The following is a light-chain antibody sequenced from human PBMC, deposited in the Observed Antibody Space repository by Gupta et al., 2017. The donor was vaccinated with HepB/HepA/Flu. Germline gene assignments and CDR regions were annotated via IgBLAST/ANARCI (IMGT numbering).Light chain of an antibody. CDR2: DAS. V-gene: IGKV3-15*01. CDR1: QSVRRN. Sequence: EMVMTQSPAILSVSPGERATLSCRTSQSVRRNLAWYQQKPCQSPRLLIYDASTRATGVPGRFSGSGSGTDFTLTINSLRSEDFALYYCQLYNTWPPGTFGQGTKVEIK. J-gene: IGKJ1*01. CDR3: QLYNTWPPGT.